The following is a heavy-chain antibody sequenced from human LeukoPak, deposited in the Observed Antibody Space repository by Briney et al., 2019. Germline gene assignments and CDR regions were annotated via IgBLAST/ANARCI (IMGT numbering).Heavy chain of an antibody. Sequence: PGGSLRLSCAASGFTSSTYWMTWVRQAPGKGLEWVANIQHDGSERNYMESVKGRFTISRDNAKNSLYLQMNSLRAEDTAVYYCARESVLWFGAADYWGQGTLVTVSS. J-gene: IGHJ4*02. V-gene: IGHV3-7*03. CDR1: GFTSSTYW. CDR2: IQHDGSER. D-gene: IGHD3-10*01. CDR3: ARESVLWFGAADY.